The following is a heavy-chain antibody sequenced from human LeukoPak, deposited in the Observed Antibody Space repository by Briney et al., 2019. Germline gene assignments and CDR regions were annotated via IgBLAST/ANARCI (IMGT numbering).Heavy chain of an antibody. V-gene: IGHV1-46*01. CDR2: INPSGGST. D-gene: IGHD3-9*01. Sequence: ASVKVSCKASGYTFTSYYMHWVRQAPGQGLEWMGIINPSGGSTSYAQKFQGRVTMTRDTSTSTVYMELSSLRSEDTAVYYCARGLLLRYFDWLLWFWGQGTLVTVSS. CDR1: GYTFTSYY. J-gene: IGHJ4*02. CDR3: ARGLLLRYFDWLLWF.